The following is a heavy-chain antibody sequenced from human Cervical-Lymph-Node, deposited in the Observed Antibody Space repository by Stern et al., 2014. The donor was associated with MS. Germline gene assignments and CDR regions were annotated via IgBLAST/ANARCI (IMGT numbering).Heavy chain of an antibody. CDR1: GFTVSGNY. CDR3: ALTRETDEYLHH. V-gene: IGHV3-53*01. J-gene: IGHJ1*01. CDR2: TYSGGNT. Sequence: EVQLVQSGGGLIQPGGSLRLSCAASGFTVSGNYVTWVRQAPGKGLEWVSVTYSGGNTYYGDSVQGRFTVSRDNSKNTLFLQMNGLRAEDTAVYYCALTRETDEYLHHWGQGTLVTVSS.